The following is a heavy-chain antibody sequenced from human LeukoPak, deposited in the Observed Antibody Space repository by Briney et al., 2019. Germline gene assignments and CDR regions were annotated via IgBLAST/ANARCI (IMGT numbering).Heavy chain of an antibody. CDR1: GGSFSDYY. CDR2: INHSGST. J-gene: IGHJ4*02. V-gene: IGHV4-34*01. CDR3: ATHGYNQDHFFDF. D-gene: IGHD5-24*01. Sequence: SETLSLTCAVYGGSFSDYYWSWIRQPPGKGLEWIGEINHSGSTNYNPSLKSRVTISVDTSKNQFSLKLSSVTAADTAVYYCATHGYNQDHFFDFWGQGTLVTVSS.